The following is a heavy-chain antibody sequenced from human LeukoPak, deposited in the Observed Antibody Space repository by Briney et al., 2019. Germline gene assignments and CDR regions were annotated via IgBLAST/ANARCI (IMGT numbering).Heavy chain of an antibody. V-gene: IGHV1-24*01. J-gene: IGHJ4*02. Sequence: ASVKVSCKVSGYIFTELSMHWVRQAPGQGLEWMGGFNPEDGETFYAQKFQGRVTMTEDTSTDTAYMELSSLRSEDTAVYYCATGITPLRYWGQGTLVTVSS. D-gene: IGHD1-14*01. CDR3: ATGITPLRY. CDR2: FNPEDGET. CDR1: GYIFTELS.